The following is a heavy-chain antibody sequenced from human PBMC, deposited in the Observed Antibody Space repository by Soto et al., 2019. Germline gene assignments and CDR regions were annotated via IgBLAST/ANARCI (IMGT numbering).Heavy chain of an antibody. CDR2: ITYVGSNK. CDR3: AKQGPGY. CDR1: GFTFSSYG. V-gene: IGHV3-30*18. Sequence: PGGSLRLSCAASGFTFSSYGMHWVRQAPGEGLEWVAAITYVGSNKYYADSVKGRFTITRDNSKNTLYLQMNSLRAEDTAVYYCAKQGPGYWGQGTLVTVS. J-gene: IGHJ4*02.